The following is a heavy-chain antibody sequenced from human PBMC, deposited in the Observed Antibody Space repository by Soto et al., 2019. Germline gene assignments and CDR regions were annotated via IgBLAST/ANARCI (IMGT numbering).Heavy chain of an antibody. Sequence: PGGSLRLSCAASGFTFSTYGMSWVRQAPGRGLEWVSALSGSGTATYYADSVKGRFTISRDNSKNTLYLQMNSLRVDDTAVYYCAKIDHYDFWSGYHTYFDYWGQGALVTSPQ. CDR2: LSGSGTAT. D-gene: IGHD3-3*01. CDR1: GFTFSTYG. V-gene: IGHV3-23*01. CDR3: AKIDHYDFWSGYHTYFDY. J-gene: IGHJ4*02.